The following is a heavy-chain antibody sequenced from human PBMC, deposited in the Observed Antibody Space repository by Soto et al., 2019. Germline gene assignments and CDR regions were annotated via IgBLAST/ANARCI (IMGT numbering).Heavy chain of an antibody. CDR1: GGSVHSGYYY. Sequence: QLLESGPGLVKPSETLSLTCTVSGGSVHSGYYYRSWIRQPPGKGLEWIGYIYYSGSSNYTPARKSRLTLSIVTSKNQFSLTLSSVTAADTAVYYCARGLVGQLARRGRFEYWGQGTLVTVSS. CDR3: ARGLVGQLARRGRFEY. CDR2: IYYSGSS. J-gene: IGHJ4*02. V-gene: IGHV4-61*01. D-gene: IGHD1-1*01.